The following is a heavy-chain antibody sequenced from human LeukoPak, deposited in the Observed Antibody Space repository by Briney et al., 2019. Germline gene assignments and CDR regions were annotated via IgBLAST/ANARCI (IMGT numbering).Heavy chain of an antibody. D-gene: IGHD5-24*01. V-gene: IGHV4-39*01. CDR3: ARHADASNPFW. J-gene: IGHJ4*02. CDR1: GGSISSSSYY. CDR2: IDYSGST. Sequence: PSETLSLTCTVSGGSISSSSYYWGWIRQPPGKGLEWIGLIDYSGSTHCNPSLKSRLTISVDTSKNQFSLRLTSVTATDTAVYYCARHADASNPFWWSQGTLVTVSS.